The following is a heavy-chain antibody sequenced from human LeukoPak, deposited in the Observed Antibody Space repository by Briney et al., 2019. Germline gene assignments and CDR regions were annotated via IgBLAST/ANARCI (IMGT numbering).Heavy chain of an antibody. J-gene: IGHJ4*02. CDR2: IRYDGSNK. V-gene: IGHV3-30*02. Sequence: GGSLRLSCAASGSTFSTYGMHWVRQAPCKGLEWVAFIRYDGSNKYYADSVKGRFTISRDNSKNTQYLQMNSLRAEDTAVYYCAKDLQLSSTSCSYFDYWGQGTLVTVSS. CDR3: AKDLQLSSTSCSYFDY. CDR1: GSTFSTYG. D-gene: IGHD2-2*01.